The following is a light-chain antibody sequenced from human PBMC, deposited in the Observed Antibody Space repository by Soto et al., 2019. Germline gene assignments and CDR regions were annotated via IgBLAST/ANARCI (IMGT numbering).Light chain of an antibody. Sequence: DIVLTQSPSTLSVSPGERATLSCRASQSVSSNLAWYQQKPGQPPRLLIYGASTTATGIPARFSGSGSGTDFTLTINSLQSEDFAVYYCHQYNNWPRTFGQGTKVDIK. CDR1: QSVSSN. J-gene: IGKJ1*01. V-gene: IGKV3-15*01. CDR2: GAS. CDR3: HQYNNWPRT.